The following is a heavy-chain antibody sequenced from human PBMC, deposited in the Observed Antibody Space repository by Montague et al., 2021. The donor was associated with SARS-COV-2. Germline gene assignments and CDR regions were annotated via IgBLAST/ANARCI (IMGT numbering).Heavy chain of an antibody. CDR2: IDWDDDK. J-gene: IGHJ2*01. CDR1: GFSLSTSGMC. CDR3: ARTYGSGRGFDL. V-gene: IGHV2-70*11. D-gene: IGHD3-10*01. Sequence: PALVKLTQTLTLTCTFSGFSLSTSGMCVSWIRQPPGKALEWLARIDWDDDKYYSTSLRTRLTISKDTSKNQVVLTMTNMDPVDTATYYCARTYGSGRGFDLWGRGILVTVSS.